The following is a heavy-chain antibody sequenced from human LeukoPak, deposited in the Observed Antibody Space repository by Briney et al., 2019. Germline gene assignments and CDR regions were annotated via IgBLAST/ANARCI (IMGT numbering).Heavy chain of an antibody. J-gene: IGHJ4*02. Sequence: TGGSLRLSCAASGFTFSDYYMSWIRQAPGKGLEWVSYISSSGSTIYYAGSVKGRFTISRDNAKNSLYLQMNSLRAEDTAVYYCARDSRHYCGGDCYDYWGQGTLVTVSS. CDR1: GFTFSDYY. CDR2: ISSSGSTI. D-gene: IGHD2-21*02. CDR3: ARDSRHYCGGDCYDY. V-gene: IGHV3-11*01.